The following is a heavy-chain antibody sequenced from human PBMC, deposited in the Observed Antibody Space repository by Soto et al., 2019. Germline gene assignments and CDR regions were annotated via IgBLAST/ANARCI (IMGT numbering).Heavy chain of an antibody. Sequence: QVQLVQSGAEVKKPGSSVKVSCKATGGTFSSYAISWVRQAPGQGLEWMGGIIPIFGTANYAQKFQGRVTXTXAXXTSTAYMELSSLRSEDTAVYYCASCSGSDYNWFDPWGQGTLVTVSS. J-gene: IGHJ5*02. D-gene: IGHD6-19*01. CDR1: GGTFSSYA. CDR2: IIPIFGTA. CDR3: ASCSGSDYNWFDP. V-gene: IGHV1-69*05.